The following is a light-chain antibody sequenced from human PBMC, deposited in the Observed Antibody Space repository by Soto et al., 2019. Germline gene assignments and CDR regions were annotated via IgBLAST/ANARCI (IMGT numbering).Light chain of an antibody. Sequence: QSVLTQPPSASGSPGQSVAISCTGTSSDVGGYNYVSWFQQHPGKAPKLIIYEVYKRPSGVPDRFSGSKSGNTASLTVSGLQAEDEADYYCSSYAGSNTVVFGGGTKLTVL. CDR1: SSDVGGYNY. J-gene: IGLJ2*01. CDR2: EVY. CDR3: SSYAGSNTVV. V-gene: IGLV2-8*01.